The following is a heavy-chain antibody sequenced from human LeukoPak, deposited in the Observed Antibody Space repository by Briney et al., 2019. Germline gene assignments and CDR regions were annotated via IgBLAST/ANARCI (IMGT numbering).Heavy chain of an antibody. D-gene: IGHD3-10*01. CDR2: IIPILGIA. J-gene: IGHJ4*02. Sequence: SVKVSCKASGGTFSSYAISWVRQAPGQGLEWMGRIIPILGIANYEQKFQGRVTITADTYTSTAYMELSSLRSEDTAVYYCARVAMVRGVSLYYFDYWGQGTLVTVSS. V-gene: IGHV1-69*04. CDR3: ARVAMVRGVSLYYFDY. CDR1: GGTFSSYA.